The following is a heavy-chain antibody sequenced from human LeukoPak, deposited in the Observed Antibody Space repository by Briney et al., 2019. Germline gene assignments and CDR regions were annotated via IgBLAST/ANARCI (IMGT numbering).Heavy chain of an antibody. V-gene: IGHV3-73*01. CDR3: TRYGDYPFDY. Sequence: GGSLKLSCAASGFTFSDSGMHWVRQASGKGLEWVGRIRSKANSYATAYAASVKGRFTISRDDSKNTAYLQMNSLKTEDTAVYYCTRYGDYPFDYWGQGTLVTVSS. CDR2: IRSKANSYAT. J-gene: IGHJ4*02. CDR1: GFTFSDSG. D-gene: IGHD2-21*01.